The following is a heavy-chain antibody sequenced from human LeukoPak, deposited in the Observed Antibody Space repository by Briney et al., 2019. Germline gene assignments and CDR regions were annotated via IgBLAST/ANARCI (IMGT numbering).Heavy chain of an antibody. J-gene: IGHJ4*02. CDR2: IYSSGSI. CDR3: AGPPSVDS. CDR1: GGSISSYY. D-gene: IGHD4-11*01. V-gene: IGHV4-4*07. Sequence: PSETLCLTCTVSGGSISSYYWNCIRQAAGKGLEWFGRIYSSGSINYNPSLKSRVTISVDKSKNQVSLKLSSVTAADTSVYYCAGPPSVDSWGQGTLVTVSS.